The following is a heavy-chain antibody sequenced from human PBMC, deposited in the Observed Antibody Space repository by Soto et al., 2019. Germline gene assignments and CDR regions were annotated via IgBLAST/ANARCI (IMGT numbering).Heavy chain of an antibody. Sequence: GGSLRLSCASSGFTVSTYTMNWVRQAPGKGLEWVSSIICRGNYIYYAESVKGRFTISRDNAKNSLYLQMDRLRAEDTALYYCVREDGKVGENSDFDYWGLGALVTVSS. D-gene: IGHD1-26*01. CDR1: GFTVSTYT. CDR2: IICRGNYI. J-gene: IGHJ4*02. CDR3: VREDGKVGENSDFDY. V-gene: IGHV3-21*01.